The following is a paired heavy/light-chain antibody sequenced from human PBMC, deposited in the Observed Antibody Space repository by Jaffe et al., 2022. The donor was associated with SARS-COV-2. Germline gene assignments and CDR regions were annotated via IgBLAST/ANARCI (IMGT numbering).Light chain of an antibody. V-gene: IGKV3-20*01. CDR2: GVS. CDR1: QSVSSSF. CDR3: QQYGSSPIT. Sequence: EIVLRQSPGILSLSPGEGATLSCRASQSVSSSFLAWYQQKPGQAPRLLISGVSRRATGIPDRFSGSGSGTDFTLTISRLEPEDFAVYYCQQYGSSPITFGQGTKLEIE. J-gene: IGKJ2*01.
Heavy chain of an antibody. V-gene: IGHV2-5*02. Sequence: QITLKESGPPRVRPAQTLTLTCTVSGFSLSTSGVGVAWIRQPPGKALEWLAHIFWDDDKRYRPSLKSRLTITKDTSKNQVVLTMTNMDPVDTATYYCAYRQDYRSAWDVGWFAPWGQGTPVTVSS. CDR3: AYRQDYRSAWDVGWFAP. D-gene: IGHD6-19*01. J-gene: IGHJ5*02. CDR1: GFSLSTSGVG. CDR2: IFWDDDK.